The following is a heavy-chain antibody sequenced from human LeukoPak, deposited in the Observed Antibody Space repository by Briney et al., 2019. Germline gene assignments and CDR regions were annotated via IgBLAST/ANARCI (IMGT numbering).Heavy chain of an antibody. CDR3: ARTATYYYDSSGYYYFDY. D-gene: IGHD3-22*01. Sequence: GGSLRLSCAASGFTFSSYAMSWVRQAPGKGLEWVSAISGSGGSTYYADSVKGRFTISRDNSKNTLYQQMNSLRAEDTAVYYCARTATYYYDSSGYYYFDYWGQGTLVTVSS. V-gene: IGHV3-23*01. CDR2: ISGSGGST. CDR1: GFTFSSYA. J-gene: IGHJ4*02.